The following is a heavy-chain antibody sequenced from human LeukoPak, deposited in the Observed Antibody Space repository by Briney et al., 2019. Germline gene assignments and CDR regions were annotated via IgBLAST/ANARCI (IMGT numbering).Heavy chain of an antibody. CDR1: GVTVSSNY. CDR3: AKLGIGEHEISGYFYETQSSGVDI. V-gene: IGHV3-66*02. Sequence: WGSPRLSCAVSGVTVSSNYMSWVCQAPGKGLEWVSIIYSDGSRWYVDSVKGRFTISRDNPKNTLYLQMSSLRPDDTAVYYCAKLGIGEHEISGYFYETQSSGVDIWAQGTMVIVSS. CDR2: IYSDGSR. J-gene: IGHJ3*02. D-gene: IGHD3-22*01.